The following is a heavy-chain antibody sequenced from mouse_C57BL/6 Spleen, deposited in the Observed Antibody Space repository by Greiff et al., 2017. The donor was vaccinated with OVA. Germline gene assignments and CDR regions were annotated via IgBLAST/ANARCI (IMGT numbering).Heavy chain of an antibody. V-gene: IGHV1-77*01. CDR2: IGPGSGST. Sequence: QLQLQQSGAELVKPGASVKISCKASGYTFTDYYINWVKPRPGQGLEWIGKIGPGSGSTYYNEKFKGKATLTADNSSSTAYMQLSSLTSEDSAVYFCANIYYYGGDFDDWGQGTTLTVSS. J-gene: IGHJ2*01. CDR1: GYTFTDYY. D-gene: IGHD1-1*01. CDR3: ANIYYYGGDFDD.